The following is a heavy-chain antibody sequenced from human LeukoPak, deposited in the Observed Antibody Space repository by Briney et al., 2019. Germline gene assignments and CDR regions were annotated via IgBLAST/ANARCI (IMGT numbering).Heavy chain of an antibody. V-gene: IGHV3-21*01. Sequence: PGGSLRLSCAASGFTFSSYSMNWVRQAPGKGLEWVSSISSSSSYIYYADSVKGRFTISRDNAKNSLYLQMNSLRAEDTAVYYCATGQSSVTLVRLAEKVATKRRGPGTMGTVSP. CDR3: ATGQSSVTLVRLAEKVATKR. D-gene: IGHD1-26*01. J-gene: IGHJ3*01. CDR2: ISSSSSYI. CDR1: GFTFSSYS.